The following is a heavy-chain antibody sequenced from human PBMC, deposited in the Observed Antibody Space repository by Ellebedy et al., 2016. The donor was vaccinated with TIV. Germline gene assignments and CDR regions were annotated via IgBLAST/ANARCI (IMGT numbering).Heavy chain of an antibody. CDR3: GRGEEQWLVHAFDI. CDR1: GFTFSSYA. D-gene: IGHD6-19*01. CDR2: ISGSGGST. Sequence: GESLKISXAASGFTFSSYAMSWVRQAPGKGLEWVSAISGSGGSTYYADSVKGRFTISRDNSKNTLYLQMNSLRAEDTAVYYCGRGEEQWLVHAFDIWGQGTMVTVSS. J-gene: IGHJ3*02. V-gene: IGHV3-23*01.